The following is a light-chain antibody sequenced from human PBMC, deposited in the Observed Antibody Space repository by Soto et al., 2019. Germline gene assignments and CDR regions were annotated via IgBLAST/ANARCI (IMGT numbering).Light chain of an antibody. CDR3: SSYTSSSTRV. V-gene: IGLV2-14*01. J-gene: IGLJ1*01. CDR1: SSDVGGYNY. Sequence: QSALTQPASVSGSPGQSITNSCTGTSSDVGGYNYVSWYQQHPGKAPKLMIYEVSNRPSGVSNRFSGSKSGNTASLTISGLQAEDEADYYCSSYTSSSTRVFGTGTQLTVL. CDR2: EVS.